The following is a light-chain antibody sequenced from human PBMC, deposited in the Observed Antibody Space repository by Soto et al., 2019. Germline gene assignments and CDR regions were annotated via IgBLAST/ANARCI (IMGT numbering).Light chain of an antibody. CDR3: MQATHYPPMYT. CDR2: QVS. Sequence: DVVMTQSPLSLSVTLGQPASISCRSSQSLVYSDGNSYFNWFQQKPGQSPRRLIYQVSNRDSEGPDRFSGSGSGTDFTLKISSVEAQDVAVYYCMQATHYPPMYTFGQGTKLDIK. CDR1: QSLVYSDGNSY. J-gene: IGKJ2*01. V-gene: IGKV2-30*01.